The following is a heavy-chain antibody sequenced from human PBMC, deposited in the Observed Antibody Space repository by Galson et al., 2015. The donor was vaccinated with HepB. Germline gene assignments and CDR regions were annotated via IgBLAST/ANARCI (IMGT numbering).Heavy chain of an antibody. Sequence: SVKVSCKASGLSFSKYGIAWVRQGPGQGLEWMGGIITVFRSTNYAQRFQGRVTITADESTGSAYMELRSLRSDDTAVYYCARALIAASAPGVPSFDSWGQGTLVTVSS. CDR2: IITVFRST. CDR1: GLSFSKYG. J-gene: IGHJ4*02. D-gene: IGHD6-13*01. CDR3: ARALIAASAPGVPSFDS. V-gene: IGHV1-69*13.